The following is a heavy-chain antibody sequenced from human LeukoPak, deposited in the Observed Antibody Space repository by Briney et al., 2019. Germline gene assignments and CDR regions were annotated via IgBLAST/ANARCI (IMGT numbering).Heavy chain of an antibody. CDR2: IYYSGST. D-gene: IGHD6-13*01. CDR1: GGSISSGAYY. J-gene: IGHJ4*02. Sequence: SQTLSLTCTVSGGSISSGAYYWSWIRQYPGKGLEWIGYIYYSGSTYYNPSLKSRVTISVDTSKNQFSLKLSSVTAADTAVYYCARGPRPRYIAAAGTCYFDYWGQGTLVTVSS. V-gene: IGHV4-31*03. CDR3: ARGPRPRYIAAAGTCYFDY.